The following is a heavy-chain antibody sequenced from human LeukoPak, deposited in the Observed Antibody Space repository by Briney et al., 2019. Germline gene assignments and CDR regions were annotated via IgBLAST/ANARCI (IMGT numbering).Heavy chain of an antibody. J-gene: IGHJ3*02. CDR2: ISGSGGST. CDR3: ARGDIAARPLGAFDI. CDR1: GFTFSSYA. Sequence: GGSLRLSCAASGFTFSSYAMSWVRQAPGKGLEWVSAISGSGGSTYYADSVKGRFTISRDNSKNSLYLQMNSLRAEDTAVYYCARGDIAARPLGAFDIWGQGTMVTVSS. D-gene: IGHD6-6*01. V-gene: IGHV3-23*01.